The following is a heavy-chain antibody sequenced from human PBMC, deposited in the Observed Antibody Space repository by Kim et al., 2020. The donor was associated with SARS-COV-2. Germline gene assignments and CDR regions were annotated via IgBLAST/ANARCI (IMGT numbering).Heavy chain of an antibody. CDR2: IIPIFGTA. Sequence: SVKVSCKASGGTFSSYAISWVRQAPGQGLEWMGGIIPIFGTANYAQKFQGRVTITADESTSTAYMELSSLRSEDTAVYYCARGSYGDYVMSGLSWFDPWGQGTLVTVSS. V-gene: IGHV1-69*13. D-gene: IGHD4-17*01. CDR3: ARGSYGDYVMSGLSWFDP. J-gene: IGHJ5*02. CDR1: GGTFSSYA.